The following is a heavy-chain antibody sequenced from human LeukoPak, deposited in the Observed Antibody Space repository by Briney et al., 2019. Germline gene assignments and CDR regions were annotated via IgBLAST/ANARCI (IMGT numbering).Heavy chain of an antibody. CDR1: GYTFTGYY. CDR2: INPNSGGT. J-gene: IGHJ6*03. D-gene: IGHD6-13*01. V-gene: IGHV1-2*02. CDR3: ARDGVYSSSWHVAIMYYYYMDV. Sequence: ASVKVSCKASGYTFTGYYMHWVRQAPGQGLEWMGWINPNSGGTNYAQKFQGRVTMTRDTSISTAYMELSRLRSDDTAVYYCARDGVYSSSWHVAIMYYYYMDVWGKGTTVTVSS.